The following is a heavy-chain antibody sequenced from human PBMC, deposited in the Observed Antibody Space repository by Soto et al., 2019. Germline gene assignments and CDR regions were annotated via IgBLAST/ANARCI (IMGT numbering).Heavy chain of an antibody. CDR1: GGSVSSGTYY. CDR3: ARVITIFGVVKVPSGMDV. J-gene: IGHJ6*02. D-gene: IGHD3-3*01. V-gene: IGHV4-61*01. Sequence: SETLSLTCTVSGGSVSSGTYYWSWIRQPPGKGLEWIGYLYYSGSTNYNPSLKSRVTIAVDTSKNQMSLKVGSVPAADTAVLYCARVITIFGVVKVPSGMDVWGQGTTVTVSS. CDR2: LYYSGST.